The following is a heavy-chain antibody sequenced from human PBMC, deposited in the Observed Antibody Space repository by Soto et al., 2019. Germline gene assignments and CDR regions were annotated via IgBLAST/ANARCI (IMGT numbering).Heavy chain of an antibody. CDR2: IWYDGSNK. CDR1: GFTFSSYG. J-gene: IGHJ6*02. D-gene: IGHD3-22*01. Sequence: QVQLVESGGGVVQPGRSLRLSCAASGFTFSSYGMHWVRQAPGKGLEWVAVIWYDGSNKYYADSVKGRCTISRDNSKNTLYLQMNSLRAEDTAVYYCARDASYDGSGFIVGGMDVWGQGTTLTVSS. CDR3: ARDASYDGSGFIVGGMDV. V-gene: IGHV3-33*01.